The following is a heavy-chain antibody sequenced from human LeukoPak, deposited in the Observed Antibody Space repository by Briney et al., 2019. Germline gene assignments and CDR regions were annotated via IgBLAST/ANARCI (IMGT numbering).Heavy chain of an antibody. Sequence: GGSLRLSCAASGFTFSSYSMNWVRQAPGKGLEWVSSISSSSSYIYYADSVKGRFTISRDNAKNSLYLQMNSLRAEDTAVYYCARDAAQSSIAALNYWGQGTLVTVSS. CDR1: GFTFSSYS. J-gene: IGHJ4*02. V-gene: IGHV3-21*01. CDR3: ARDAAQSSIAALNY. CDR2: ISSSSSYI. D-gene: IGHD6-6*01.